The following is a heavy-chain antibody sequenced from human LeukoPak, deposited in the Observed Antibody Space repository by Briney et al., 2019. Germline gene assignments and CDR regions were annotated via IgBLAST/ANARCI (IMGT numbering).Heavy chain of an antibody. CDR3: TRDIRFLEWLFKPYYYYMDV. J-gene: IGHJ6*03. V-gene: IGHV3-15*01. CDR2: IKSKSDGGTT. Sequence: GGSLRLSCAASGFTFSDAWMSWVRQTPGKGLEWIGRIKSKSDGGTTEYAASVKGRFTISRDDSKSIAYLQMNSLKTEDTAVYYCTRDIRFLEWLFKPYYYYMDVWGKGTTVTVSS. CDR1: GFTFSDAW. D-gene: IGHD3-3*01.